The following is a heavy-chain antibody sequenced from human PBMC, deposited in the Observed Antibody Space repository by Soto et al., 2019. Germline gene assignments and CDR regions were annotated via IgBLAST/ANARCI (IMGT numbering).Heavy chain of an antibody. CDR3: ARERGGYFDY. CDR1: GGSISSYY. V-gene: IGHV4-59*01. Sequence: SETLSLTCTVSGGSISSYYWSWIRQPPGKGLEWIGYIYYSGSTNYNPSLKSRVTISVDTSKNQFSLKLSSVTAADTAVYYCARERGGYFDYWGQGTLVTVSS. CDR2: IYYSGST. D-gene: IGHD2-15*01. J-gene: IGHJ4*02.